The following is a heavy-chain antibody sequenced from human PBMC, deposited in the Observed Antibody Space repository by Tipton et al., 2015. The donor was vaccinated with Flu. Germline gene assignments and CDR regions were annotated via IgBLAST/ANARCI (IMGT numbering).Heavy chain of an antibody. CDR3: ARALALYRTNEGHDY. CDR2: IGGGGATT. V-gene: IGHV3-23*01. Sequence: SLRLSCAASGFTFSRYAMSWVRQAPGKGLEWVSAIGGGGATTYFADSVKGRFTISRDNAKNSLYLQMNSLRAEDTAVYYCARALALYRTNEGHDYWGQGTLVTVSS. J-gene: IGHJ4*02. CDR1: GFTFSRYA. D-gene: IGHD1-14*01.